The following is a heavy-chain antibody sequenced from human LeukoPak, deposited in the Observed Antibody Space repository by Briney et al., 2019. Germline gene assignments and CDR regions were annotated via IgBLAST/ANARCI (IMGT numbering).Heavy chain of an antibody. CDR2: ISGSGGST. CDR1: GFTFSSYA. V-gene: IGHV3-23*01. Sequence: GGSLRLSCAASGFTFSSYAMSWVRQAPGKGLEWVSAISGSGGSTYYADSVKGRFTISRDNSKNTLYLQMNSLRAEDTAVYYCAERGLSESDAFDIWGQGTMVTVSS. J-gene: IGHJ3*02. CDR3: AERGLSESDAFDI.